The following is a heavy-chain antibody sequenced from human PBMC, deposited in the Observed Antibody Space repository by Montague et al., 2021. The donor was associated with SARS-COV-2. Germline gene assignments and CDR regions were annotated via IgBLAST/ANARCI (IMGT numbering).Heavy chain of an antibody. J-gene: IGHJ3*01. Sequence: SETLSLTCTVSGGSVSGLYWSWIRQPPGRELEWIAYIFYSGNNTVNPSLKGRVTISVDKSKNHFSLNLSSVTAADTAVYYCARRVLCGADCYPRGFFGLWGEGTMVTVSS. CDR3: ARRVLCGADCYPRGFFGL. D-gene: IGHD2-21*02. CDR1: GGSVSGLY. V-gene: IGHV4-59*02. CDR2: IFYSGNN.